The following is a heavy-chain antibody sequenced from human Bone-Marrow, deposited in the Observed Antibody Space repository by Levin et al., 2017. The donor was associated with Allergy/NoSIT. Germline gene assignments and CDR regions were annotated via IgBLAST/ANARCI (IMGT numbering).Heavy chain of an antibody. Sequence: TAGGSLRLSCAASEFTFSNAWMSWVRQAPGKGLEWVGRIKSKTDGGTTDYAAPVKGRFTISRDDSKNTLYLQMNSLKTEDTAVYYCKVAWSSGWYGDSWGQGTLVTVSS. V-gene: IGHV3-15*01. D-gene: IGHD6-19*01. J-gene: IGHJ4*02. CDR3: KVAWSSGWYGDS. CDR2: IKSKTDGGTT. CDR1: EFTFSNAW.